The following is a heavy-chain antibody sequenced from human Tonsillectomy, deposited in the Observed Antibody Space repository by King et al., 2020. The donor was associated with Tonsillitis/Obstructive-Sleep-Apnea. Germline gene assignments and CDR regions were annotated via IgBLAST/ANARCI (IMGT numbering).Heavy chain of an antibody. D-gene: IGHD6-13*01. CDR3: ARDRLYSSSSPH. CDR1: GFTFSSYS. V-gene: IGHV3-21*01. Sequence: VQLVESGGGLVKPGGSLRLSCAASGFTFSSYSMNWDRQAPGKGLEWVSSISSSSSYIYYADSVKGRFTISRDNAKNSLYLQMNSLRAEDTAVYYCARDRLYSSSSPHWGQGTMVTVSS. J-gene: IGHJ3*01. CDR2: ISSSSSYI.